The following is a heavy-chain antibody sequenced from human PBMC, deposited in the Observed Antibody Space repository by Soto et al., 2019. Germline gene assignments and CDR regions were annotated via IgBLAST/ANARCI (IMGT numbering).Heavy chain of an antibody. CDR1: GYTFTSYY. Sequence: ASVKVSCKASGYTFTSYYMHWVRQAPGQGLEWMGIINPSGGSTSYAQKFQGRVTMTRDTSTSTVYMELSSLRSEDTAVYYCARVAKLELRYYYYGMDVWGQGTTVTVSS. CDR2: INPSGGST. V-gene: IGHV1-46*01. D-gene: IGHD1-7*01. CDR3: ARVAKLELRYYYYGMDV. J-gene: IGHJ6*02.